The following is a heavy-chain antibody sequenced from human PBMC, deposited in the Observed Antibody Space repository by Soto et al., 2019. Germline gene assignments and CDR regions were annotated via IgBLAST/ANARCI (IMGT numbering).Heavy chain of an antibody. CDR1: GFTFSSYS. Sequence: EVQLVESGGGLVQPGGSLRLSCAASGFTFSSYSMNWVRQAPGKGLEWVSYISSSSSTIYSAGSVKGRFTISRDNAKTSLYLQMNRLRAEDTAVYYCARDLNYGLFDYWGQGTLVTVSS. J-gene: IGHJ4*02. D-gene: IGHD4-17*01. CDR2: ISSSSSTI. CDR3: ARDLNYGLFDY. V-gene: IGHV3-48*01.